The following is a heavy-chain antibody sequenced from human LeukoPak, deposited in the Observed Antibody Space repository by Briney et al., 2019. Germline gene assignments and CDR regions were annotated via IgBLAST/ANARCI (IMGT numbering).Heavy chain of an antibody. V-gene: IGHV4-59*12. CDR1: GGSISNYY. CDR3: ARDYQGGYGDKTVDY. J-gene: IGHJ4*02. Sequence: SETLSLTCTVSGGSISNYYWSWIRQPPGKGLEWIGYIYYSGSTNYNPSLKSRVTISVDTSKNQFSLKLSSVTAADTAVYYCARDYQGGYGDKTVDYWGQGTLATVSS. CDR2: IYYSGST. D-gene: IGHD5-18*01.